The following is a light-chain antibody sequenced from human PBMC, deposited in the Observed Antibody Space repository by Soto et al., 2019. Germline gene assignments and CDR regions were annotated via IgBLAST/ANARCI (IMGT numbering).Light chain of an antibody. J-gene: IGKJ1*01. V-gene: IGKV3-20*01. CDR2: DAS. Sequence: EIVLTHSPGTLSLSPGERATLSCRASLPVSNNYLAWYQQMAGQAPRLIIYDASSRATDIPDRFSASGSGTDFTLTISRLEPEDFAVYFCHQYSASPPTFGQGTKVDIK. CDR3: HQYSASPPT. CDR1: LPVSNNY.